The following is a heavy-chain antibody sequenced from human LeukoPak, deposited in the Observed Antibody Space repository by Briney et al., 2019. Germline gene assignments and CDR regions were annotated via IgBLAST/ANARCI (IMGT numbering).Heavy chain of an antibody. D-gene: IGHD6-13*01. J-gene: IGHJ4*02. Sequence: SVKVSCKASGYSFVGYGITWVRQAPGQGLEWMGWFNPENGNTNYAQKVQGRVTMTAHTSTSTSYMELRSLRSDDTAVYYCAREHSSSWDQFDYWGQGTLVTVSS. CDR1: GYSFVGYG. V-gene: IGHV1-18*01. CDR2: FNPENGNT. CDR3: AREHSSSWDQFDY.